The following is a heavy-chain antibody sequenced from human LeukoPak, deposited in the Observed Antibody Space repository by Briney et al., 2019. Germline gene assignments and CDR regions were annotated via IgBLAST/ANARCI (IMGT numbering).Heavy chain of an antibody. CDR2: ISSSSSYI. CDR3: ARDQQWLEPTLDY. V-gene: IGHV3-21*01. D-gene: IGHD6-19*01. Sequence: GGSLRLSCAASGFTFSSYSMNWVRQAPGKGLEWVSSISSSSSYIYYADSVKGRFTISRDNAKNSLYLQMNSLRAEDTAVYYRARDQQWLEPTLDYWGQGTLVTVSS. J-gene: IGHJ4*02. CDR1: GFTFSSYS.